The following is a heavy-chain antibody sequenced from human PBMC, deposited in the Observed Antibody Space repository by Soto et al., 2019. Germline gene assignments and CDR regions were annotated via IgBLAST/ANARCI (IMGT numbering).Heavy chain of an antibody. CDR3: ARAGFRLGHYYFDY. Sequence: SETLSLTCAVYGGSFIGYYWSWIRQPPGKGLEWIGEINHSGSTNYNPSLKSRVTISVDTSKNQFSLKLSSVTAADTAVYYCARAGFRLGHYYFDYWGQGTLVTVSS. J-gene: IGHJ4*02. D-gene: IGHD3-16*01. CDR2: INHSGST. V-gene: IGHV4-34*01. CDR1: GGSFIGYY.